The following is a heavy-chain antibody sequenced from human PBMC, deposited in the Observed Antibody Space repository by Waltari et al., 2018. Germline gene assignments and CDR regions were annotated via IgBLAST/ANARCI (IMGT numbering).Heavy chain of an antibody. CDR3: TRPRTGFFDS. D-gene: IGHD3-3*01. J-gene: IGHJ4*02. Sequence: QVQLQESGPGLVKPSETLSLTCTVSGGSISDSFWWSWIRQPPGKGLEWIGYFYDSTKTTSYTPSLKSRVTISKDTSNNQFSLNLNSVTAADTAIYYCTRPRTGFFDSWGQGVLVTVSS. V-gene: IGHV4-59*12. CDR2: FYDSTKTT. CDR1: GGSISDSFW.